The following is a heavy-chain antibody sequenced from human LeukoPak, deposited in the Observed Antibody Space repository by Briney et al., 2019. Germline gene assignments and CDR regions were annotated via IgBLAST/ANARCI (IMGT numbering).Heavy chain of an antibody. CDR3: ARGTTVTTFQAGTYYYYYIDV. V-gene: IGHV4-34*01. Sequence: SETLSLTCAVSGGSFNGHHWTWIRQAPGKGLEGIGEIKHSGSTKYNPSLKSRVTISVDPSKNHFSLKLSSVTAADTALYYCARGTTVTTFQAGTYYYYYIDVWGKGTTVAVSS. J-gene: IGHJ6*03. CDR2: IKHSGST. CDR1: GGSFNGHH. D-gene: IGHD4-17*01.